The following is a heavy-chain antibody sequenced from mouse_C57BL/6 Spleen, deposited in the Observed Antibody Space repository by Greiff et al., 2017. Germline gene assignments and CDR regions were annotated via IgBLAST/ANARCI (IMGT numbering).Heavy chain of an antibody. Sequence: VQLQQSGAELVRPGASVKLSCKASGYTFTDYYINWVKQRPGQGLEWIARIYPGSGNTYYNEKFKGKATLTAEKSSSTAYMQLSSLTSEDAAVYFCASLYYYGSSGFAYWGQGTLVTVSA. J-gene: IGHJ3*01. D-gene: IGHD1-1*01. CDR1: GYTFTDYY. V-gene: IGHV1-76*01. CDR3: ASLYYYGSSGFAY. CDR2: IYPGSGNT.